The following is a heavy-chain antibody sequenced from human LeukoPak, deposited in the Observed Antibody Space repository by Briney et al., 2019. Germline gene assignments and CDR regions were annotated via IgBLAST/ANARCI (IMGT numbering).Heavy chain of an antibody. CDR3: VKERLGYFDY. Sequence: GGSLRLSCAASGFTFSSSGMSWVRQPPGRGLEWVSEISGNGAYTYYTDSVKGRFTISRDNSKNTLELQMNSLRAEDTAVYYFVKERLGYFDYWGRGALVTVSS. D-gene: IGHD3-9*01. J-gene: IGHJ4*02. V-gene: IGHV3-23*01. CDR2: ISGNGAYT. CDR1: GFTFSSSG.